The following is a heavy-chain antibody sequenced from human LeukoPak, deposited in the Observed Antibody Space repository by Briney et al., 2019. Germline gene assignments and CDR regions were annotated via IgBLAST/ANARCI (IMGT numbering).Heavy chain of an antibody. D-gene: IGHD4-17*01. J-gene: IGHJ4*02. Sequence: GASVKVSCKASGYTFTSYYMHWVRQAPGQGLEWMGIINPSGGSTSYAQKFQGRVTMTRDTSTSTVYMELSRLRSEDAGVYYRARDPTVADYGDYFDYWGQGNLVTVSP. CDR2: INPSGGST. CDR1: GYTFTSYY. CDR3: ARDPTVADYGDYFDY. V-gene: IGHV1-46*01.